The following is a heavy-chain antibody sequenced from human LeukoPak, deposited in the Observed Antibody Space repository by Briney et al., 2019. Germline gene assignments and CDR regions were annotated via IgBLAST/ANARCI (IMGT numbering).Heavy chain of an antibody. Sequence: GGSLRLSCAASGFTFSSYAMSWVRQAPGKGLEWVPSISGSGATTYYADSVKGRFSISRDNSKNTLYLQMNSLRAEDTAVYYCARDRDYDSANFDYWGQGTLVTVSS. CDR2: ISGSGATT. CDR3: ARDRDYDSANFDY. D-gene: IGHD3-22*01. J-gene: IGHJ4*02. V-gene: IGHV3-23*01. CDR1: GFTFSSYA.